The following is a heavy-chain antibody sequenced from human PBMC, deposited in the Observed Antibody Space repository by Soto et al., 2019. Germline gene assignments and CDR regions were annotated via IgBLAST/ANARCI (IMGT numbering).Heavy chain of an antibody. J-gene: IGHJ3*02. CDR2: ISAYNGNT. V-gene: IGHV1-18*04. CDR1: GYTFTSYG. CDR3: ARGYYYGSGSRTDAFDI. D-gene: IGHD3-10*01. Sequence: ASVKVSCKASGYTFTSYGISWVRQAPGQGLEWMGWISAYNGNTNYAQKLQGRVTVTTDTSTSTAYMELRSLRSDDTAVYYCARGYYYGSGSRTDAFDIWGQGTMVTVSS.